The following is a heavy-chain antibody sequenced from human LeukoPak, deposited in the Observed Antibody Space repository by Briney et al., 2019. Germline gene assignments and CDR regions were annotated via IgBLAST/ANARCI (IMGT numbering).Heavy chain of an antibody. CDR3: AKGRWVLFDC. D-gene: IGHD3-10*01. CDR1: GDSVSSNSAA. V-gene: IGHV6-1*01. Sequence: SQTLSLTCDISGDSVSSNSAAWNWIRQSPSRGLEWLGRTYYRSKWYNDYAISVKSRMTINADTSKNQFSLQLNSVTPEDTAVYYCAKGRWVLFDCWGQGTPVIVSS. J-gene: IGHJ4*02. CDR2: TYYRSKWYN.